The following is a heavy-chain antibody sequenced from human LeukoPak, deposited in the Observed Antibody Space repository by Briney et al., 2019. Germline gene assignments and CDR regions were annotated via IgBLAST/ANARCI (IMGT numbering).Heavy chain of an antibody. CDR3: ARSDYGDYLD. D-gene: IGHD4-17*01. J-gene: IGHJ4*02. CDR1: GFTVSSNY. CDR2: IYSGGST. Sequence: GESLRLSCAASGFTVSSNYMSWVRQAPGKGLEWVSVIYSGGSTYYADSVKGRFTISRDNSKNTLYLQMNSLRAEDTAVYYCARSDYGDYLDWGQGTLVTVSS. V-gene: IGHV3-66*01.